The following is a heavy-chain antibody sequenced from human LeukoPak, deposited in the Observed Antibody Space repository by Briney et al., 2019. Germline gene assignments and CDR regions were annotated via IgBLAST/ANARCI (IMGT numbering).Heavy chain of an antibody. CDR3: AKVFRSGDLYVSDY. J-gene: IGHJ4*02. CDR1: GFTINIYV. Sequence: GGSQRLSCEASGFTINIYVLSWVRQAPGKGLEWVSGISGSGETAYHADSVKGRFTISRDKSKNTVYLQMNSLRAEDTAVYYCAKVFRSGDLYVSDYWGQGTLVTVSS. CDR2: ISGSGETA. D-gene: IGHD4-17*01. V-gene: IGHV3-23*01.